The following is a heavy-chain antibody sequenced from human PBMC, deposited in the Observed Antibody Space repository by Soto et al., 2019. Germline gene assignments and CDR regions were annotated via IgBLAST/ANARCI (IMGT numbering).Heavy chain of an antibody. J-gene: IGHJ4*02. D-gene: IGHD4-17*01. CDR2: IYYSGST. CDR1: GGSSSSYY. V-gene: IGHV4-59*01. Sequence: SETLSLTWTVSGGSSSSYYWSWIRQPPGKGLEWIGYIYYSGSTNYNPSLKSRVTISVDTSKNQFSLKLSSVTAADTAVYYCARRYGASFDYWGQGTLVTVSS. CDR3: ARRYGASFDY.